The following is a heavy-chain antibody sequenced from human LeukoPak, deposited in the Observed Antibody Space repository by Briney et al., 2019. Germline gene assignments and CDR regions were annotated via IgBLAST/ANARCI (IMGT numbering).Heavy chain of an antibody. D-gene: IGHD3-22*01. V-gene: IGHV1-2*02. Sequence: GASVKVSCKASGYTFTAYYMHWVRQAPGQGLEWMGWINPNSGATNYAQNFQGRVTMTRDTSITTAYMELSSLRSDDTAVYYCARDPHSTGYYHNWFDPWGQGTLVTVSS. CDR2: INPNSGAT. J-gene: IGHJ5*02. CDR1: GYTFTAYY. CDR3: ARDPHSTGYYHNWFDP.